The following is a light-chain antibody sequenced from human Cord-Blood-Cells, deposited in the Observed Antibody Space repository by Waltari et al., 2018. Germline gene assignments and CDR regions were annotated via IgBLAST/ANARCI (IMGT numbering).Light chain of an antibody. CDR2: GAS. Sequence: MTQSRPTLSVSPGETATLAFRARPRVSSNSAWYQHKPGQAPRLLIYGASTRATGIPARFSGSGSGTEFTLTISSLQSEDFAVYYCQQYNNWPPWTFGQGTKVEIK. V-gene: IGKV3-15*01. CDR1: PRVSSN. J-gene: IGKJ1*01. CDR3: QQYNNWPPWT.